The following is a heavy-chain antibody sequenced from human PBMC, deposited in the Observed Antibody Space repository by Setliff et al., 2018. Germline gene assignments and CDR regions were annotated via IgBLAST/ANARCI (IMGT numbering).Heavy chain of an antibody. V-gene: IGHV1-69*06. CDR2: IIPIFGTA. D-gene: IGHD4-4*01. J-gene: IGHJ3*02. CDR3: ARALLPIYDYSNYEEENYAFDI. Sequence: SVKVSCKASGYTFTSYAISWVRQAPGQGLEWMGRIIPIFGTANYAQEFQGRVTITADKSTSTAYMELSSLRSEDTAVYYCARALLPIYDYSNYEEENYAFDIWGQGTMVTVSS. CDR1: GYTFTSYA.